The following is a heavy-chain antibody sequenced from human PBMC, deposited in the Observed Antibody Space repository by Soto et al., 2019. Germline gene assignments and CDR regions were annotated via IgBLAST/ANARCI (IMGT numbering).Heavy chain of an antibody. CDR1: GFTFSTYG. CDR3: ARARYYDSSGYYSAFDY. V-gene: IGHV3-33*01. CDR2: IWYDGSYK. Sequence: QAQLVESGGGVVQPGRSLRLTCAASGFTFSTYGMHWVRQAPGKGLEWVSVIWYDGSYKFYAESVKGRFTISRDNSKNTLYLQMNSLRAEDTAVYYCARARYYDSSGYYSAFDYWGQGTLVTVSS. D-gene: IGHD3-22*01. J-gene: IGHJ4*02.